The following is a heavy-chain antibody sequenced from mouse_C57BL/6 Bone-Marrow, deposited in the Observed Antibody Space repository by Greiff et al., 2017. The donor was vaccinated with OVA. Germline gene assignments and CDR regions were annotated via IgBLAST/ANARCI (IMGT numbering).Heavy chain of an antibody. Sequence: VQLQQPGAELVKPGASVKMSCKASGYTFTSYWITWVKQRPGQGLEWIGDIYPGSGSTNYNEKFKSKATLTVDTSSSTAYMQLSSLTSEDSAVYYCARVLDYYGSPYYYAMDYWGQGTSVTVSS. D-gene: IGHD1-1*01. V-gene: IGHV1-55*01. J-gene: IGHJ4*01. CDR2: IYPGSGST. CDR1: GYTFTSYW. CDR3: ARVLDYYGSPYYYAMDY.